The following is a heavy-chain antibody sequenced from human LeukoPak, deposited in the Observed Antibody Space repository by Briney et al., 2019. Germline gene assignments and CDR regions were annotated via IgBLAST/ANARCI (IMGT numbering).Heavy chain of an antibody. CDR2: INGESTFK. Sequence: GGSLRLSCTASGFSFSSPGMNWVRQAPRKGLEWVSSINGESTFKVYADSVKGRFTISRDNARNSLYLQMNSLRAEDTAVYYCAKYQTGTWTSYDSSDIWGQGTLVTVSS. J-gene: IGHJ3*02. D-gene: IGHD1-7*01. V-gene: IGHV3-21*01. CDR1: GFSFSSPG. CDR3: AKYQTGTWTSYDSSDI.